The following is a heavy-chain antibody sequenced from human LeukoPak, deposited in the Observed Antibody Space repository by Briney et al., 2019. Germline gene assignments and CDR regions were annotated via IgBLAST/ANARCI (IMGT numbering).Heavy chain of an antibody. J-gene: IGHJ5*02. D-gene: IGHD4-17*01. CDR1: GFTFSSYA. V-gene: IGHV3-30-3*01. Sequence: GRSLRLSCAASGFTFSSYAMHWVRQAPGKGLEWVAVISYDGSNKYYADSVKGRFTISRDNSKNTLYLQMNSLRAEDTAVYYCARDYGDYSSWFDPWGQGTLVTVSS. CDR3: ARDYGDYSSWFDP. CDR2: ISYDGSNK.